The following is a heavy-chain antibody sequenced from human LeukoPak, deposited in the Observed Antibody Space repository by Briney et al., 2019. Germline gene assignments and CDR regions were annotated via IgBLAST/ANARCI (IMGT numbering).Heavy chain of an antibody. V-gene: IGHV3-21*01. CDR1: GFTFSSYG. Sequence: PGGSLRLSCAASGFTFSSYGMNWVRQAPGKGLEWVSSISSSGRSIYYADSLQGRFTISRDNAKNSLYLQMNSLRAEDTAVYYCARDRGITAIRGVRGSWFDPWGQGTLVTVSS. D-gene: IGHD3-10*01. J-gene: IGHJ5*02. CDR3: ARDRGITAIRGVRGSWFDP. CDR2: ISSSGRSI.